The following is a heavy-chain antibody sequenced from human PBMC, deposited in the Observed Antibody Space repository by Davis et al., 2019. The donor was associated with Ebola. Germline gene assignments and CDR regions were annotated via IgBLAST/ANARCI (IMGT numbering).Heavy chain of an antibody. D-gene: IGHD3-3*01. V-gene: IGHV3-15*07. Sequence: GASLKISCASSGFTFSNAWMNWVREAPGKGLEWVGRITSKTDGGTTDYAAPVKGRFTISRDDSKNTLYLQMNSLKTEDTAVYYCTTDSTTFFGVVIIDAFDIWGQGTMVTVSS. CDR1: GFTFSNAW. CDR2: ITSKTDGGTT. CDR3: TTDSTTFFGVVIIDAFDI. J-gene: IGHJ3*02.